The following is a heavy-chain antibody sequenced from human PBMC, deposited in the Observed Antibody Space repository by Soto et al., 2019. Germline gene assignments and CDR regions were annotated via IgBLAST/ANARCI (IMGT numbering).Heavy chain of an antibody. CDR1: GGSISSYY. Sequence: SETLSLTCTVSGGSISSYYWSWIRQPPGKGLEWIGYIYYSGSTSYNPSLKSRVTISVDTSKNQFSLKLSSVTAADTAVYYCASYCSSTSCYSGSEAFDYWGQGTLVTVSS. CDR3: ASYCSSTSCYSGSEAFDY. V-gene: IGHV4-59*01. D-gene: IGHD2-2*01. CDR2: IYYSGST. J-gene: IGHJ4*02.